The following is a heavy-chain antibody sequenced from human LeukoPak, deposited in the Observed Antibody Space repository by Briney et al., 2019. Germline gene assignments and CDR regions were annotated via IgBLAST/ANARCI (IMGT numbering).Heavy chain of an antibody. D-gene: IGHD2-2*02. Sequence: GGSLRLSCAASGFTFSSYWMSWVRQAPGKGLEWVANIKQDGREKYYVDSVKGRFTISRDNAKNSLYLQMNSLRAEDTAVYYCARAKVVPAAIRSYYFDYWGQGTLVTVSS. CDR2: IKQDGREK. CDR3: ARAKVVPAAIRSYYFDY. V-gene: IGHV3-7*01. CDR1: GFTFSSYW. J-gene: IGHJ4*02.